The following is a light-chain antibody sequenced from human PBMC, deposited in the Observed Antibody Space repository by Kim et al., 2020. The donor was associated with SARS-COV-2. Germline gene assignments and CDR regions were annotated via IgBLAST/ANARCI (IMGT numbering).Light chain of an antibody. CDR2: DDK. J-gene: IGLJ2*01. CDR1: SSNIGNNY. Sequence: GQKVTISCTGSSSNIGNNYVSWYQQRPGTAPHNLIYDDKKRPSRMADRFSGSTTGTSATLGITGRQPGDEADDYCGRWDSSISAVVFGGGTQLTVL. V-gene: IGLV1-51*01. CDR3: GRWDSSISAVV.